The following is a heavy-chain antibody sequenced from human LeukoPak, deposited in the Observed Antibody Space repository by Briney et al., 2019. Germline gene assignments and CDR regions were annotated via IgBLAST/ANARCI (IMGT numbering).Heavy chain of an antibody. Sequence: SETLSLTCTVSGGSISSSSYYWGWIRQPPGQGLEWIGSIYYSGSTNYNASLKSRVTISVDKSKNQFSLKLSSVTAADTAMYYCARDGPSAFDIWGEGTMVTVSS. CDR1: GGSISSSSYY. CDR2: IYYSGST. V-gene: IGHV4-39*07. J-gene: IGHJ3*02. CDR3: ARDGPSAFDI.